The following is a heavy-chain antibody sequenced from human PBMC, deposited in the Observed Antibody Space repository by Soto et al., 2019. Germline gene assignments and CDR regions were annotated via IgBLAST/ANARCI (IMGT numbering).Heavy chain of an antibody. J-gene: IGHJ5*02. CDR3: ARVRGPGSSGYYYANWFDP. D-gene: IGHD3-22*01. Sequence: QVQLQESGPGLVKPSETLSLTCTVSGGSISSYYWSWIRQPAGQGLEWIGRIYTSGSTNYNPSLKSRVTMSVDTSKNQFSLKLSSVPAADTAVYYCARVRGPGSSGYYYANWFDPWGQGTLVTVSS. CDR1: GGSISSYY. CDR2: IYTSGST. V-gene: IGHV4-4*07.